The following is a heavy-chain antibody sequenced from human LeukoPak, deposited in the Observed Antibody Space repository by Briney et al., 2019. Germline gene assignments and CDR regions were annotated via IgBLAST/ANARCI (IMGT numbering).Heavy chain of an antibody. D-gene: IGHD3-16*01. Sequence: SETLSLTCTVSGGSLSSYYWSWIRQPPGKGLEWIGYIYYSGSTNYNPSLKSRVTISVDTSKNQFSLKLSSVTAADTAVYYCARSPLPFYDYVWGSSPYYYYGMDVWGQGTTVSVSS. CDR1: GGSLSSYY. CDR2: IYYSGST. V-gene: IGHV4-59*01. J-gene: IGHJ6*02. CDR3: ARSPLPFYDYVWGSSPYYYYGMDV.